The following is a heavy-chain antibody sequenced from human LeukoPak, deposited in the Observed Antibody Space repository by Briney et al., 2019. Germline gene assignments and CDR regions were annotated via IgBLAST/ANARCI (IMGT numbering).Heavy chain of an antibody. CDR1: GGXISSYY. CDR3: ARGPPRYCSGGSCSKDLDY. V-gene: IGHV4-59*12. Sequence: PSETLSLTCTVSGGXISSYYCSWIRQPPGKGLEWIGYIYYSGSTNYNPSLKSRVTISVDTSKNQSSLKLSSVTAADTAVYYCARGPPRYCSGGSCSKDLDYWGQGTLVTVSS. CDR2: IYYSGST. J-gene: IGHJ4*02. D-gene: IGHD2-15*01.